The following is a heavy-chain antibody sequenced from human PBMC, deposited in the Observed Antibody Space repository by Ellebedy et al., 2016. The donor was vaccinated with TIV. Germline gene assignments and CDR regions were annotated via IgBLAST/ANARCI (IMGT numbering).Heavy chain of an antibody. Sequence: SGPTLVKPTQTLTLTCTFSGFSLSTSGVGVGWIRQPPGKALEWLALIYWDDDKRYSPSLKSRLTITKDTSKNQVVLTMTNMDPVDTATYYCAHRDSSSWYGIDAFDIWGQGTMVTVSS. CDR1: GFSLSTSGVG. D-gene: IGHD6-13*01. J-gene: IGHJ3*02. CDR3: AHRDSSSWYGIDAFDI. V-gene: IGHV2-5*02. CDR2: IYWDDDK.